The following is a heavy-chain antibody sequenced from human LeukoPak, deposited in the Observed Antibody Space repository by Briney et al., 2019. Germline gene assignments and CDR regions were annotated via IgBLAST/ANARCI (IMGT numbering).Heavy chain of an antibody. J-gene: IGHJ3*02. CDR3: ARVSTMVRGVMKAFDI. D-gene: IGHD3-10*01. CDR1: GFTFSSYS. V-gene: IGHV3-21*01. Sequence: GGSLRLSCAASGFTFSSYSMNWVRRAPGRGLEWVSSISRSSNYKYYADSVKGRFTISRDNAKNSLYLQMNSLRAEDTAVYYCARVSTMVRGVMKAFDIWGPGTMVTVSS. CDR2: ISRSSNYK.